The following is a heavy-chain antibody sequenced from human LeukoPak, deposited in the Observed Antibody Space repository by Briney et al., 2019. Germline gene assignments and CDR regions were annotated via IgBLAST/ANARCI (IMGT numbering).Heavy chain of an antibody. CDR3: ARGKVNWSYFDY. Sequence: SETLSLTCTVSGGSISSYYWSWIRQPPGKGLEWIGYIYTSGSTNYNPSLKSRVTISVDTSKNQFSLKLSSVTAADTAVYYCARGKVNWSYFDYWGQGTLVTVSS. CDR2: IYTSGST. J-gene: IGHJ4*02. V-gene: IGHV4-4*09. D-gene: IGHD1-20*01. CDR1: GGSISSYY.